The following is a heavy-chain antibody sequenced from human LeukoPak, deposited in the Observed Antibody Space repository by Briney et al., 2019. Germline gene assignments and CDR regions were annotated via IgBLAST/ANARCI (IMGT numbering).Heavy chain of an antibody. J-gene: IGHJ6*02. CDR2: INHSGST. Sequence: PSETLSLTCAGYGGSFSGYYWRWIRQPPGKGLRWFGEINHSGSTNYNPSLTSRVTISVDTSKNQFSLKLSSVTAADTAVYYCARDPNYYYGMDVWGQGTTVTVSS. V-gene: IGHV4-34*01. CDR1: GGSFSGYY. CDR3: ARDPNYYYGMDV.